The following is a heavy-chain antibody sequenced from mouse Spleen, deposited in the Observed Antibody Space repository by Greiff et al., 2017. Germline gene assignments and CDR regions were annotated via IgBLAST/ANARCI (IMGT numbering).Heavy chain of an antibody. J-gene: IGHJ2*01. D-gene: IGHD2-4*01. V-gene: IGHV5-6-3*01. Sequence: EVHLVESGGGLVQPGGSLKLSCAASGFTFSSYGMSWVRQTPDKRLELVATINSNGGSTYYPDSVKGRFTISRDNAKNTLYLQMSSLKSEDTAMYYCAREITNLFAYWGQGTTLTVSS. CDR2: INSNGGST. CDR1: GFTFSSYG. CDR3: AREITNLFAY.